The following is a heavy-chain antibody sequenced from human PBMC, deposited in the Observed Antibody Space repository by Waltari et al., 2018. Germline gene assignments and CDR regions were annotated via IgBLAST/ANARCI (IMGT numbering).Heavy chain of an antibody. CDR1: GGTFSSYA. V-gene: IGHV1-69*12. Sequence: QVQLVQSGAEVKKPGSSVKVSCKASGGTFSSYAISWVRQAPGQGLEWMGGIIPIFGTANYAQKFQGRVTITADESTSTAYMELSSLRSEDTAVCYCARESGGGLRKTIFGVVIPYFDYWGQGTLVTVSS. D-gene: IGHD3-3*01. CDR3: ARESGGGLRKTIFGVVIPYFDY. J-gene: IGHJ4*02. CDR2: IIPIFGTA.